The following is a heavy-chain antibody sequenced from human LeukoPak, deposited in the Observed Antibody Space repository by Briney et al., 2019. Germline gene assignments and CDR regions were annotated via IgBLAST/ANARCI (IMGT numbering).Heavy chain of an antibody. J-gene: IGHJ4*02. CDR1: GGSFSGYY. Sequence: SETLSLTCAVYGGSFSGYYWSWIRQPPGKGLEWIGEINHSGSTNYNPPLKSRVTISVDTSKNQFSLKLSSVTAADTAVYYCARTASSHFDYWGQGTLVTVSS. CDR2: INHSGST. V-gene: IGHV4-34*01. CDR3: ARTASSHFDY.